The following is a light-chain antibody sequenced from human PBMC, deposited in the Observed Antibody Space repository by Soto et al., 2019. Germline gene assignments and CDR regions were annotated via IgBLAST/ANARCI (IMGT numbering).Light chain of an antibody. CDR2: YVT. Sequence: QSALTQPRSVSGSPGQSVTMSCIGTSSDVVSWYQQHPDKAPKLIIYYVTQRPSGVPDRFSASKSGNTASLTISGLQAEDEADYYCCSSAGGFTWVFGGGTKVTVL. CDR1: SSDV. V-gene: IGLV2-11*01. CDR3: CSSAGGFTWV. J-gene: IGLJ3*02.